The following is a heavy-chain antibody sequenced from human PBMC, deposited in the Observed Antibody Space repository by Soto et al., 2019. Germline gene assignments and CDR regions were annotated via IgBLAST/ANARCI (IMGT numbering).Heavy chain of an antibody. CDR3: AKDLGSSGWYFDY. J-gene: IGHJ4*02. CDR1: GFTFSGYA. CDR2: INGGGDST. Sequence: GGSLRLSCAASGFTFSGYAMTWVRQAPGKGLEWVSAINGGGDSTYYAYSVKGRFTISRDNSKNTLYLQMNSLRAEDTAVYYCAKDLGSSGWYFDYWGQGTLVTAPQ. D-gene: IGHD6-19*01. V-gene: IGHV3-23*01.